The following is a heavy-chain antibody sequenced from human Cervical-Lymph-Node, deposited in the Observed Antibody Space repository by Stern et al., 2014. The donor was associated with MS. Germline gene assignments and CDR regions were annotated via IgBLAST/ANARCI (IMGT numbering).Heavy chain of an antibody. D-gene: IGHD3-10*01. CDR3: AKLFFYSSGSYSLDY. Sequence: EVQLVESGGRLVKPGGSLRLSCEASGFTFSSYSMIWVRQTPGQGLEWVSSISSSSGDIFYADSMKGRFTISRDNAKNSLYLQMNSLRTEDTAVYYCAKLFFYSSGSYSLDYWGQGTLVTVSS. V-gene: IGHV3-21*01. J-gene: IGHJ4*02. CDR1: GFTFSSYS. CDR2: ISSSSGDI.